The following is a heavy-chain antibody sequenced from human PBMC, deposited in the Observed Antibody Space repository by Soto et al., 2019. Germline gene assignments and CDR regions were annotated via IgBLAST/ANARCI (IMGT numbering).Heavy chain of an antibody. J-gene: IGHJ4*02. CDR2: IYTSGST. Sequence: SETLSLTCTVSGGSISSYYWSWIRQPAGKGLEWIGRIYTSGSTNYNPSLKSRVSMSIDTSKDQFSLKLKSVTAADTALYFCARQRTSVVTQAYFDVWGPGSLVTVSS. D-gene: IGHD2-21*02. V-gene: IGHV4-4*07. CDR1: GGSISSYY. CDR3: ARQRTSVVTQAYFDV.